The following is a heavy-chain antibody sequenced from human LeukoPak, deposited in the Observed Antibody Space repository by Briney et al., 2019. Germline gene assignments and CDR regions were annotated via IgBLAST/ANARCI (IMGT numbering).Heavy chain of an antibody. CDR1: GFTVSSNY. V-gene: IGHV3-53*01. J-gene: IGHJ3*02. CDR2: IYSGGST. CDR3: AGEMATIYAFDI. Sequence: GGSLRLSCAASGFTVSSNYMSWDRQAPGKGLEWVSVIYSGGSTYYADSVKGRFTISRDNSKNTLYLQMNSLRAEDTAVYYCAGEMATIYAFDIWGQGTMVTVSS. D-gene: IGHD5-24*01.